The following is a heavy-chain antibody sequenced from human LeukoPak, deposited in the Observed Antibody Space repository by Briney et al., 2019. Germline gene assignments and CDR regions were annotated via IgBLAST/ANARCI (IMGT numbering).Heavy chain of an antibody. CDR3: AKDRVYGSGSYMNYFDY. D-gene: IGHD3-10*01. Sequence: PGGSLRLSCAASGFTFSSYWMSWVRQAPGKGLEWVANIKQDGSEKYYVDSVKGRFTISRDNAKNTLFLQMNSLRAEDTAVYYCAKDRVYGSGSYMNYFDYWGQGTLVTVSS. CDR1: GFTFSSYW. J-gene: IGHJ4*02. CDR2: IKQDGSEK. V-gene: IGHV3-7*03.